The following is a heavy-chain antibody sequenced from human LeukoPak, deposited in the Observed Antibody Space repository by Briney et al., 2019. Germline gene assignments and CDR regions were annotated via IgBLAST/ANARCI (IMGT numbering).Heavy chain of an antibody. CDR1: GFTFSSYE. CDR3: ARDLLWAFDI. Sequence: GGSLRLSCAASGFTFSSYEMNWVRQAPGKGLEWVSYITSTSSSVSYADSVKGRFTISRDNAKNSLYLQMDSLRDEDTAVYYCARDLLWAFDIWGQGTMVTVSS. CDR2: ITSTSSSV. J-gene: IGHJ3*02. V-gene: IGHV3-48*03.